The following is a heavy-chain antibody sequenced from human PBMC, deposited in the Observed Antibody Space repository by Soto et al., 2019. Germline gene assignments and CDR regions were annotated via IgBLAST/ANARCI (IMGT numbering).Heavy chain of an antibody. CDR3: AKHGIAWDPTLADPNWFDP. CDR2: ISFDGSKK. D-gene: IGHD1-26*01. J-gene: IGHJ5*02. V-gene: IGHV3-30*18. Sequence: QVQLVESGGGVVQPGRSLRLSCAASGFTFSNYSIHWVRQAPGRGLEWVAVISFDGSKKYYADSVKGRFTISRDNSKNTVYQQMNSLRVEDTAVYYCAKHGIAWDPTLADPNWFDPWGQGTLVPVSS. CDR1: GFTFSNYS.